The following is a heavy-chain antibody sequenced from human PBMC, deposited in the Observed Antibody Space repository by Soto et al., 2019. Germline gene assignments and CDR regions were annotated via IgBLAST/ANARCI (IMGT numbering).Heavy chain of an antibody. CDR3: ARELDVKYYQDSSGVGGMDV. J-gene: IGHJ6*02. Sequence: QVQLVESGGGVVQPGRSLRLSCAASGFTFSSYGMHWVRQAPGKGLEWVAVIWYDGSNKYYADSVKGRFTISRDNSKNTLYLQMNSLRAEDTAVYYCARELDVKYYQDSSGVGGMDVWGQGTTVTVSS. V-gene: IGHV3-33*01. CDR2: IWYDGSNK. CDR1: GFTFSSYG. D-gene: IGHD3-22*01.